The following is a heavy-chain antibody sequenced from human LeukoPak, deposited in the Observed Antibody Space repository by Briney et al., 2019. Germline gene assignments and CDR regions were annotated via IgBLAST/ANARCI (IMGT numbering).Heavy chain of an antibody. CDR3: AKDPFGTRYFDY. V-gene: IGHV3-23*01. J-gene: IGHJ4*02. CDR2: LSGSGYNT. CDR1: GFTFSSHA. D-gene: IGHD2-2*01. Sequence: GGSLRLSCAASGFTFSSHALSWVRQAPGKGLEWVSSLSGSGYNTYYADSVKGRFTISRDNSKNTVYLRMNSLRAEDTAVYYCAKDPFGTRYFDYWGQGTLVTVSS.